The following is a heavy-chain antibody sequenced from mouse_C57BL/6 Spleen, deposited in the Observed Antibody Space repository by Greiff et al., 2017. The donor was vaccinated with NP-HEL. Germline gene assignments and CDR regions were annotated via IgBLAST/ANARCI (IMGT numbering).Heavy chain of an antibody. CDR3: TKDYYSFYYAMDY. CDR2: IYPENGDT. Sequence: EVQLQQSGAELVRPGASVKLSCTASGFNIKDDYMHWVKQRPEQGLEWIGWIYPENGDTEYASKFQGKATITADTSSNTAYLQLSSLTSEDTAVYYCTKDYYSFYYAMDYWGQGTSVTVAS. D-gene: IGHD2-12*01. CDR1: GFNIKDDY. J-gene: IGHJ4*01. V-gene: IGHV14-4*01.